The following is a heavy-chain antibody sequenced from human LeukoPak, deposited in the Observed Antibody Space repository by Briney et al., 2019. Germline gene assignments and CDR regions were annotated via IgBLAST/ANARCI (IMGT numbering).Heavy chain of an antibody. CDR2: INHSGST. CDR1: GGSFSGYY. V-gene: IGHV4-34*01. D-gene: IGHD3-10*01. J-gene: IGHJ4*02. CDR3: ARSRLLWFRELLYDY. Sequence: SETLSLTCAVYGGSFSGYYWSWIRQPPGKGLEWIGEINHSGSTNYNPSLKSRVTISVDTSKNQFSLKLSSVIAADTAVYYCARSRLLWFRELLYDYWGQGTLVTVSS.